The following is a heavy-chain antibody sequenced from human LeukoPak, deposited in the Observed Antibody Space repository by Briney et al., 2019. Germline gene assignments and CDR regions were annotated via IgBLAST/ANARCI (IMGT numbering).Heavy chain of an antibody. CDR1: RFTFSGYA. J-gene: IGHJ6*02. CDR2: ISGSGGST. D-gene: IGHD3-9*01. Sequence: GGSLRLSCAASRFTFSGYAMNWVRQAPGKGLEWVSGISGSGGSTYYADSVKGRFTISRDNSKNTLYLQMNSLRAEDTAVYYCAKFLLTGYPIYYYYGMDVWGQGTTVTVSS. V-gene: IGHV3-23*01. CDR3: AKFLLTGYPIYYYYGMDV.